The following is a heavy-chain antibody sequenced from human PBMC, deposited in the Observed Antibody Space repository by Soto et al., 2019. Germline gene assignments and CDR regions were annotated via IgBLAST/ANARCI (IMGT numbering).Heavy chain of an antibody. CDR3: ASQIVSEIVVVPAATERRIESAFDI. J-gene: IGHJ3*02. CDR1: GFTFSSYG. V-gene: IGHV3-33*01. Sequence: AGGSLRLSCAASGFTFSSYGMHWVRQAPGKGLEWVAVIWYDGSNKYYADSVKGRLTISRDNSKNTLYLQMNSLRAEDTAVYYCASQIVSEIVVVPAATERRIESAFDIWGQGTMVT. D-gene: IGHD2-2*01. CDR2: IWYDGSNK.